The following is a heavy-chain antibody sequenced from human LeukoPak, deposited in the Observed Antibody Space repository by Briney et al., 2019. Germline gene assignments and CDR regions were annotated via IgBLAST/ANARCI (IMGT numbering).Heavy chain of an antibody. Sequence: SETLSLTCTVSGGSISSYYWSWIRQPPGKGLEWIGYIYYSGSTNYNPSLKSRVTISVDTSKNQFSLKLSSVTAADTATYYCARRSNTGSTDYWGQGTLVTVSS. CDR2: IYYSGST. CDR1: GGSISSYY. V-gene: IGHV4-59*08. CDR3: ARRSNTGSTDY. D-gene: IGHD1-26*01. J-gene: IGHJ4*02.